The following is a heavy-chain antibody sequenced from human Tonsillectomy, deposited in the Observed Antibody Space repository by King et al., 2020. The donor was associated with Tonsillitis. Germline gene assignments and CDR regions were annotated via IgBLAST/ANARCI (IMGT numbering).Heavy chain of an antibody. D-gene: IGHD6-6*01. J-gene: IGHJ4*02. Sequence: VQLVESGGGVVQPGGSLRLSCAASGFSFSSYGMHWVRQAPGKGLEWVANIRHDGSNKYYADSVKGRFTISRDNSKNTLYLQMNSLRAEDTAVYYCAKDLSTLSARRKIFDYWGQGTLVTVSP. CDR2: IRHDGSNK. CDR3: AKDLSTLSARRKIFDY. V-gene: IGHV3-30*02. CDR1: GFSFSSYG.